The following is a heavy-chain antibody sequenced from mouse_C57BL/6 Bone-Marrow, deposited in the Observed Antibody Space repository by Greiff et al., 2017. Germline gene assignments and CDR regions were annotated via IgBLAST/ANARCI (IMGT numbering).Heavy chain of an antibody. J-gene: IGHJ2*01. CDR2: IYPGDGDT. CDR1: GYAFSTYW. V-gene: IGHV1-80*01. Sequence: LKASGASVTLSCNVSGYAFSTYWMNWVKQRPGKGLEWIGQIYPGDGDTNYNGKFKGKATLTADKSSSTAYMQLSSLTSEDSAVYFCARDWDYFDYWGQGTTLTVSS. D-gene: IGHD4-1*01. CDR3: ARDWDYFDY.